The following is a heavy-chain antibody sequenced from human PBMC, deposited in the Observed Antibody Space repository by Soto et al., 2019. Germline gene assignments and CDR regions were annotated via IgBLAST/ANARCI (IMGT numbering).Heavy chain of an antibody. D-gene: IGHD1-7*01. CDR3: ARSNWNYVS. J-gene: IGHJ4*02. Sequence: QVQLQESGPGLVKPSESLSLTCTVSGGSVSSGSYYWSWIRQPPGKGLEWIGYIYYSGSTNYNPSLKSRVTISVDTCKNQFSLKLSSVTAADTAVYYCARSNWNYVSWGQGTLVTVSS. CDR1: GGSVSSGSYY. CDR2: IYYSGST. V-gene: IGHV4-61*01.